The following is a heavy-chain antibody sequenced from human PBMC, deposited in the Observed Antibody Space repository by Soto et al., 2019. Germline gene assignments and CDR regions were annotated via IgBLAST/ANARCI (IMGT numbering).Heavy chain of an antibody. J-gene: IGHJ6*02. CDR1: GGTLSSYA. CDR2: IIPIFGTA. CDR3: ARGFYDSSGTIYYGMDV. V-gene: IGHV1-69*01. D-gene: IGHD3-22*01. Sequence: QVQLVQSGAEVKKPGSSVKVSCKASGGTLSSYAISWVRQAPGQGLEWMGGIIPIFGTANYAQKFQGRVTITADESTSTAYMELSSLRSEDTAVYYCARGFYDSSGTIYYGMDVWGQGTTVTVSS.